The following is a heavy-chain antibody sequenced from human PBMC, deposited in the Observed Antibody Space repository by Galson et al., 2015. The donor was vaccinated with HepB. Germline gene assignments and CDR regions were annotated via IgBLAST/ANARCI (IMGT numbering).Heavy chain of an antibody. CDR1: GFTFSNSW. J-gene: IGHJ4*02. D-gene: IGHD4-17*01. CDR3: ARVADADYGDHSHFDY. Sequence: SLRLSCAASGFTFSNSWMHWVRQTPGKGLVWVSYISSSSTYTNYADSVKGRFTISRDNAKKSLYLQINSLRAEDTAVYYCARVADADYGDHSHFDYWGQGTLVTVSS. CDR2: ISSSSTYT. V-gene: IGHV3-11*06.